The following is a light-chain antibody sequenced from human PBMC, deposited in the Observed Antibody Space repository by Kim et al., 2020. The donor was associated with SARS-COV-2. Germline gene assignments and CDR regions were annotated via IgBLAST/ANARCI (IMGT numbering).Light chain of an antibody. CDR2: DAS. V-gene: IGKV3-11*01. Sequence: EIVLTQSPATLSLSPGERATLSCRASQSVSSYLAWYQQKPGQAPRLLIYDASNRATGIPARFSGSGSGTDFILTINSLEPEDFAVYYCQHRSNWPLTFGGGTKVDIK. CDR3: QHRSNWPLT. J-gene: IGKJ4*01. CDR1: QSVSSY.